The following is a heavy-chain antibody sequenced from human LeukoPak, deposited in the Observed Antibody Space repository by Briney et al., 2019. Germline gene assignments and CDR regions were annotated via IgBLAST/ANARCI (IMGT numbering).Heavy chain of an antibody. CDR2: IHYSGRP. J-gene: IGHJ6*02. D-gene: IGHD3-16*01. CDR3: ARFGVDYDMDV. CDR1: GGSISGHY. V-gene: IGHV4-59*11. Sequence: SETLSLTCTVSGGSISGHYCTSIRQPPGKGLEWIGQIHYSGRPDYNPSLKSRVTISVDTSKNQLSLKVTSVTGADTAVYYCARFGVDYDMDVWGQGTTVTVSS.